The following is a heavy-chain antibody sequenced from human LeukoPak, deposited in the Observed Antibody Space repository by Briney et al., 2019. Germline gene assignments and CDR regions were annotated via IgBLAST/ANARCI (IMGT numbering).Heavy chain of an antibody. Sequence: GGSLRLSCAASGFTFDDYGMSWVRQAPGKGLEWVSTFSGSGGSTYYADSVKGRFTISRDNSKNTLYMQMNSLRVEDTAVYYCARGASGSWYPTGLDWRPKVKWYLDLWGRGTLVTVSS. CDR2: FSGSGGST. D-gene: IGHD6-13*01. J-gene: IGHJ2*01. V-gene: IGHV3-23*01. CDR3: ARGASGSWYPTGLDWRPKVKWYLDL. CDR1: GFTFDDYG.